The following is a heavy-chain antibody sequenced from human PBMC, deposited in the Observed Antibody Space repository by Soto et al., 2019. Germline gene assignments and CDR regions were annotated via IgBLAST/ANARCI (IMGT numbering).Heavy chain of an antibody. CDR1: GFTFSTYT. V-gene: IGHV3-23*01. CDR3: AKARCSTTNCYVPDY. CDR2: ISGSGGSP. J-gene: IGHJ4*02. D-gene: IGHD2-2*01. Sequence: EVQLLESGGGLVQPGGSLRLSCVASGFTFSTYTMSWVRQAPGKGLEWVSVISGSGGSPCYADSVQGRFSISRYNPKNTLYLQMNSLTGEDTAMYYCAKARCSTTNCYVPDYWGQGTLVTVSS.